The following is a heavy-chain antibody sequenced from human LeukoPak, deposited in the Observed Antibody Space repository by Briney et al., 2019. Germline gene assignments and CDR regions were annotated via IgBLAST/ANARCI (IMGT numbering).Heavy chain of an antibody. V-gene: IGHV4-4*07. D-gene: IGHD4-17*01. CDR2: IYTSGST. CDR1: GGSISSYY. Sequence: SETLSLXCTVSGGSISSYYWSWIRQPAGKGLEWIGRIYTSGSTNYNPSLKSRVTMSVDTSKNQFSLKLSSVTAADTAVYYCARHYGDYAYYYYMDVWGKGTTVTVSS. J-gene: IGHJ6*03. CDR3: ARHYGDYAYYYYMDV.